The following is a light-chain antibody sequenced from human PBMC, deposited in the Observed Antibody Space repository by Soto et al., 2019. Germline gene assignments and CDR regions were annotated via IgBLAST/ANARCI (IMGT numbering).Light chain of an antibody. V-gene: IGKV3-11*01. Sequence: EIVLTQSPATLSLSPGERATLSCRASQSVSSYLAWYQQKPGQAPRLLIYDASNRATGIPARFSGSGSGTDFTLTISGLEPEDFAVYYCQQRSNWAGLTFGGGTKVEIK. CDR1: QSVSSY. CDR3: QQRSNWAGLT. CDR2: DAS. J-gene: IGKJ4*01.